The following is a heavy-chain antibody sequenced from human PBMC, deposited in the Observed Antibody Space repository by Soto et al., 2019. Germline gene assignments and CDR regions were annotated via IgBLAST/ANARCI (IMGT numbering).Heavy chain of an antibody. CDR2: IYYSGST. V-gene: IGHV4-39*07. D-gene: IGHD4-17*01. CDR1: GGSISSSRYY. J-gene: IGHJ4*02. CDR3: ARRYGDYFDY. Sequence: SETLSLTCTVSGGSISSSRYYWGWIRQPPGKGLEWIGNIYYSGSTYYNPSLKSRVTISVDTSKNQFSLKLSSVTAADTAVYYCARRYGDYFDYWGQGTLVTVSS.